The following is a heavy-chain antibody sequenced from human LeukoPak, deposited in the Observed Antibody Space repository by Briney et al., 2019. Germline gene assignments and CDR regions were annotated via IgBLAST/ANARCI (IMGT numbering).Heavy chain of an antibody. CDR2: INWNGGST. D-gene: IGHD6-13*01. J-gene: IGHJ6*03. V-gene: IGHV3-20*04. CDR3: ASSRNSSSWYYYYMDV. Sequence: GGSLRLSCAASGFTFSSYSMNWVRQAPGKGLEWVSGINWNGGSTGYADSVKGRFTISRDNAKNSLYLQMNSLRAEDTALYYCASSRNSSSWYYYYMDVWGKGTTVTVSS. CDR1: GFTFSSYS.